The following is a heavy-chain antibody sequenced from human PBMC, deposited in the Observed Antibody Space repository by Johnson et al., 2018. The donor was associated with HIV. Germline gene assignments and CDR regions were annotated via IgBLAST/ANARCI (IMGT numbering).Heavy chain of an antibody. CDR3: ARIGGVSSSWVDVFDI. D-gene: IGHD6-13*01. CDR1: GFTFSSYG. Sequence: QVQLVESGGGLVQPGGSLRLSCAASGFTFSSYGMHWVRQAPGKGLEWVAVIWYDGSNKYYADSVKGRFTISRDNSKNTLYLQMNSLRAEDTALYYCARIGGVSSSWVDVFDIWGQGTMVTGSS. CDR2: IWYDGSNK. J-gene: IGHJ3*02. V-gene: IGHV3-33*01.